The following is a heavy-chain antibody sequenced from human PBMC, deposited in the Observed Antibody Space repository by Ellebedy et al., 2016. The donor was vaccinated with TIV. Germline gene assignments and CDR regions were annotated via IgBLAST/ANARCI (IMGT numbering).Heavy chain of an antibody. D-gene: IGHD6-6*01. J-gene: IGHJ4*02. CDR2: ISSGASYI. CDR1: GFTFSNYD. V-gene: IGHV3-21*01. Sequence: GGSLRLSCAASGFTFSNYDMNWVRQAPGRGLEWVSSISSGASYIYSADSVKGRFTISRDNAKNSLFLQMISLRAEDTAVYYCARDAFSSGAYYFDSWGQGTLVTVSS. CDR3: ARDAFSSGAYYFDS.